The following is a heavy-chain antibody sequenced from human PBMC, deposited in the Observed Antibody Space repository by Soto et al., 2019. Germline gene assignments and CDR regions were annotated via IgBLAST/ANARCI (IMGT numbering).Heavy chain of an antibody. V-gene: IGHV2-5*02. Sequence: PTLVNPTQTLTLTCTFSGFSLSTSGVGVGWIRQPPGKALEWLALIYWDDDKRYSPSLKSRLTITKDTSKNQVVLTMTNMDPVDTATYHCAHRPTYCGGGSCYEGGAFDIWGQGT. CDR2: IYWDDDK. CDR3: AHRPTYCGGGSCYEGGAFDI. D-gene: IGHD2-15*01. CDR1: GFSLSTSGVG. J-gene: IGHJ3*02.